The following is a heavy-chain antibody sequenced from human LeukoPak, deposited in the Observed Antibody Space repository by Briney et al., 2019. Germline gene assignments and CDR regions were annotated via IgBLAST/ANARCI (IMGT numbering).Heavy chain of an antibody. CDR2: ISGGYGGT. Sequence: PGGSLRLSCAASGFTFSIYAMTWVRQAPGKGLEWVSSISGGYGGTYYSDSVKGRFTISRDNSKNTLYLQMNSLRAEDTAVYYCAKDIYGVYGGLDYWGPGTQVTVPS. J-gene: IGHJ4*02. CDR3: AKDIYGVYGGLDY. D-gene: IGHD4-17*01. CDR1: GFTFSIYA. V-gene: IGHV3-23*01.